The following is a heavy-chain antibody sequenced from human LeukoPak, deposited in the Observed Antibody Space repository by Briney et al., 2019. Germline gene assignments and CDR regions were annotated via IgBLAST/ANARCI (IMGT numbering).Heavy chain of an antibody. V-gene: IGHV3-20*04. CDR3: ARRGYSGSYFDY. CDR1: GFTFDDYG. D-gene: IGHD1-26*01. Sequence: GGSLRLSCAASGFTFDDYGMSWVSQAPGKGLEWVSGINWNGGSTGYADSVKGRFTISRDNAKNSLYLQMNRLRAEDTALYYCARRGYSGSYFDYWGQGTLVTVSS. CDR2: INWNGGST. J-gene: IGHJ4*02.